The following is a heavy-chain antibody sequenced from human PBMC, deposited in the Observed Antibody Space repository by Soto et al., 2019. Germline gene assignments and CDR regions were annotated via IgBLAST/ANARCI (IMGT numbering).Heavy chain of an antibody. CDR3: ARLDGNSADYYYGMDV. J-gene: IGHJ6*02. Sequence: TSETLSPTCTVSGHSITSGSCRWGWIRQPPGKGLEWIGTICYSWSTYYNPSLQSRVTMSVDTSKNQYSLKLSSLTAADTGVYYCARLDGNSADYYYGMDVWGRGTTVTASS. CDR2: ICYSWST. D-gene: IGHD6-19*01. CDR1: GHSITSGSCR. V-gene: IGHV4-39*01.